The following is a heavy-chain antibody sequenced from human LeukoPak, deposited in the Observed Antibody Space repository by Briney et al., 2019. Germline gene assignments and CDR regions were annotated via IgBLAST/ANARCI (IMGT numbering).Heavy chain of an antibody. J-gene: IGHJ4*02. CDR3: AREDWGTFDY. D-gene: IGHD3-16*01. CDR1: GFTVSSNY. CDR2: IYSGGST. V-gene: IGHV3-66*02. Sequence: GGSLRLSCAASGFTVSSNYMSWVRQAPGKGLEWVSVIYSGGSTYYADSVKGRFTISRDNSKNTLYLRMNSLRAEDTAVYYCAREDWGTFDYWGQGTLVTVSS.